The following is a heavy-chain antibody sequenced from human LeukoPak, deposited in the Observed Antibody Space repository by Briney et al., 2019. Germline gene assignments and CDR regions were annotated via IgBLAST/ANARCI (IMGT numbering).Heavy chain of an antibody. D-gene: IGHD3-9*01. CDR3: ARGFEIFDY. Sequence: GGSLRLSCAASGFTFSSYSLNWVRQAPGKGLEWVSYISRSSSTIYADSVKGRFTVSRDNANNSLYLQMNSLRDDDTAVYYCARGFEIFDYWGQGTLVTVSS. J-gene: IGHJ4*02. CDR2: ISRSSSTI. CDR1: GFTFSSYS. V-gene: IGHV3-48*02.